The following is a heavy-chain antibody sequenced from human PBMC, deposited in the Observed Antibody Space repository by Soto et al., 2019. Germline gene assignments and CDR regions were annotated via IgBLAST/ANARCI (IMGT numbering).Heavy chain of an antibody. Sequence: QVQLVQSGAELKKPGSSVRVSCKASGDTFNFYTINWVRQAPGQGLEWMGRTIPILSMSNYALKFQGRLSITADKSTSTAYMDLHSLKSEDTAMYSCATSYGSGSQAFDFWGQGTLVTVSS. CDR3: ATSYGSGSQAFDF. CDR2: TIPILSMS. J-gene: IGHJ4*02. D-gene: IGHD3-10*01. V-gene: IGHV1-69*02. CDR1: GDTFNFYT.